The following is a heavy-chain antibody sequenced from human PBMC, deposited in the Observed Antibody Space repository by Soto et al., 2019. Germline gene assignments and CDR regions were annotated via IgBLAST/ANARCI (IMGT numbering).Heavy chain of an antibody. Sequence: SETLSLTFTVSGGSISSSSYYWGWIRQPPGKGLEWIGSIYYSGSTYYNPSLKSRVTISVDTSKNQFSLKLSSVTAADTAVYYCASSLRYFDWLLYFAWFDPWGQG. V-gene: IGHV4-39*01. CDR3: ASSLRYFDWLLYFAWFDP. CDR1: GGSISSSSYY. J-gene: IGHJ5*02. CDR2: IYYSGST. D-gene: IGHD3-9*01.